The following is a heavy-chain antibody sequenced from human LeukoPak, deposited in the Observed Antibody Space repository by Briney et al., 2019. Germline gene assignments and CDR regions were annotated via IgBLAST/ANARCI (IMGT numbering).Heavy chain of an antibody. D-gene: IGHD5-12*01. J-gene: IGHJ4*02. V-gene: IGHV3-7*01. CDR3: ARTRGGATPPVDY. Sequence: GGSLRLSCAASGFTFSSYWMSWVRQAPGKGLEWVANIKQDGSEKYYVDSVKGRFTISRDNAKNSLYLQMNSLRAEDTAAYYCARTRGGATPPVDYWGQGTLVTVSS. CDR2: IKQDGSEK. CDR1: GFTFSSYW.